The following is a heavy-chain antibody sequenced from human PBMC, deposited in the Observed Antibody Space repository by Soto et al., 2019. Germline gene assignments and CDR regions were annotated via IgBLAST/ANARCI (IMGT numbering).Heavy chain of an antibody. Sequence: GGSLRLSCAASGFTFSSYAMAWVRQGPGKGLEWVAVVSIGGSTHYADSVRGRFTISRDNSKNTLSLQMNSLTAEDTAVYFCAKRRGAGGHFDYWGQGALVTVSS. D-gene: IGHD2-15*01. CDR1: GFTFSSYA. V-gene: IGHV3-23*01. J-gene: IGHJ4*02. CDR2: VSIGGST. CDR3: AKRRGAGGHFDY.